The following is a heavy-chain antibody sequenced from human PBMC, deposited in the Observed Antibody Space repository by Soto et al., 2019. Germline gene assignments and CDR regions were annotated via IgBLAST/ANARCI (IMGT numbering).Heavy chain of an antibody. V-gene: IGHV3-33*01. CDR2: IWYDGSNK. CDR3: ARDRDGGIAVAVSDGMDV. Sequence: GVSLRLSCAASGFTFSSYGMHWVRQAPGKGLEWVAVIWYDGSNKYYADSVKGRFTISRDNSKNTLYLQMNSLRAEDTAVYYCARDRDGGIAVAVSDGMDVRGKGTTVTVSS. D-gene: IGHD6-19*01. CDR1: GFTFSSYG. J-gene: IGHJ6*04.